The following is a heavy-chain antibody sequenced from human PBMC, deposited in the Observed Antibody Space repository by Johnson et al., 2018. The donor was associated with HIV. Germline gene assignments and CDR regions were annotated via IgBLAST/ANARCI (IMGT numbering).Heavy chain of an antibody. CDR1: GFTFSSYA. V-gene: IGHV3-13*01. Sequence: VQLVESGGGVVQPGRSLRLSCAASGFTFSSYAMHWVRQAPGKGLEWVSAIGTAGDTYYPGSVKGRFTISRENAKNSLYLQMNSLGAGDTAVYYCARGKGAAAAEAFDIWGQGTMVTVSS. J-gene: IGHJ3*02. CDR3: ARGKGAAAAEAFDI. D-gene: IGHD6-13*01. CDR2: IGTAGDT.